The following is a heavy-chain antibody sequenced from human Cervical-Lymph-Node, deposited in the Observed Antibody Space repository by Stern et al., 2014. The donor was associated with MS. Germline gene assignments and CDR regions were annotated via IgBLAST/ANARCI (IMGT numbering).Heavy chain of an antibody. J-gene: IGHJ4*02. D-gene: IGHD7-27*01. Sequence: QLVQSGPEVKKPGASVKVSCRASGYTFTTFGISWVREAPGRGLEWMGWISGYSPNTNYAQKFQGRVTLTTDTSANTAYMELTSLRSDDTAIYYCARGTGDLKIWGQGTLVTVSS. CDR1: GYTFTTFG. CDR2: ISGYSPNT. CDR3: ARGTGDLKI. V-gene: IGHV1-18*01.